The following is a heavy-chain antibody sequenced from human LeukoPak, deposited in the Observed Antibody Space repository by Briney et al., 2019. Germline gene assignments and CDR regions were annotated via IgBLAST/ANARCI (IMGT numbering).Heavy chain of an antibody. CDR1: GYTFTGYY. D-gene: IGHD2-15*01. CDR2: INPNSGGT. CDR3: ARGPTRDCSGGSCRTNDY. J-gene: IGHJ4*02. V-gene: IGHV1-2*02. Sequence: GASVKVSCKASGYTFTGYYMHWVRQAPGQGLEWMGWINPNSGGTNYAQKFQGRVTMTRDTSISTAYMELSRLRSDDTAVYYCARGPTRDCSGGSCRTNDYWGQGTLVTVSS.